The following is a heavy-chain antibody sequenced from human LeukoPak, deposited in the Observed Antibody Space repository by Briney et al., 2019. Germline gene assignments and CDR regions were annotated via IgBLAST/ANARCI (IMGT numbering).Heavy chain of an antibody. CDR1: GGSFSGYY. D-gene: IGHD3-10*01. CDR3: AKDYSQYYYGPDY. V-gene: IGHV4-34*01. J-gene: IGHJ4*02. Sequence: SETLSLTCAVYGGSFSGYYWSWIRQPPGKGLEWIGEINHSGSTNYNPSLKSRVTISVDTSKNQFSLKLSSVTAADTAVYYCAKDYSQYYYGPDYWGQGTLVTVSS. CDR2: INHSGST.